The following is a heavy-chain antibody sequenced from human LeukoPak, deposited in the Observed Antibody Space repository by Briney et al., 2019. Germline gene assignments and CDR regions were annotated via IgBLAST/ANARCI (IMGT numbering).Heavy chain of an antibody. CDR2: ISSSSSNM. J-gene: IGHJ4*02. CDR3: ARGAVAGDFDY. CDR1: GFTFNTYS. D-gene: IGHD6-19*01. V-gene: IGHV3-21*01. Sequence: PGGSLRLSCAASGFTFNTYSMNWVRQAPGKGLEWVSSISSSSSNMYYADSVKGRFTISRDNAKNSLYLQMNSLRAEDTAVYYCARGAVAGDFDYWGQGTLVTVSS.